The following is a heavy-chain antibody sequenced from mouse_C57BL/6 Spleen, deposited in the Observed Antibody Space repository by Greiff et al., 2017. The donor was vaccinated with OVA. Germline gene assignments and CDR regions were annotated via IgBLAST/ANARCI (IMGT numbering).Heavy chain of an antibody. Sequence: VQLQQSGPELVRPGVSVKISCKGSGYTFTDYAMHWVKRSHAKSLEWIGVISTYYGDASYNQKLKDKATMTVDKSSSTAYMELARLTSEDSAVYYCAEGVLRRDYWGQGTTLTVSS. V-gene: IGHV1-67*01. D-gene: IGHD2-4*01. J-gene: IGHJ2*01. CDR2: ISTYYGDA. CDR3: AEGVLRRDY. CDR1: GYTFTDYA.